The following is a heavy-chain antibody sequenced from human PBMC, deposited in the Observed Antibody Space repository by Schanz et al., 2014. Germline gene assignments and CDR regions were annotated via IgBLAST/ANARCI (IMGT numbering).Heavy chain of an antibody. J-gene: IGHJ6*03. CDR3: ARVKYCTITRCYRTETEGIYYMDV. D-gene: IGHD2-2*01. V-gene: IGHV3-23*04. CDR1: GFSFSSYA. Sequence: EVQLVESGGGLVQPGGSLRLSCAASGFSFSSYAMGWVRQARGKGLEWVSAISGSGGSTYYADSVKGRFTISRDNSKNTQYLQMKSLRAEDTAVYYCARVKYCTITRCYRTETEGIYYMDVWGKWTTVTVS. CDR2: ISGSGGST.